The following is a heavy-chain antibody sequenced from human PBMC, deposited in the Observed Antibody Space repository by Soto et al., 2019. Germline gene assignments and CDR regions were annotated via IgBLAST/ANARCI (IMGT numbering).Heavy chain of an antibody. V-gene: IGHV3-23*01. J-gene: IGHJ4*02. CDR1: GFTFSSSA. Sequence: VQLSESGGGLVQPGGSLRLSCAASGFTFSSSAMSWVRQAPGKGLEWVSTFRESGGTTHYADSVKGRFTISRDTSKNMLFLQLNSRRPEETTIYYWAKESLWPLLAPPQHSWGQGPLVPVP. D-gene: IGHD2-2*01. CDR3: AKESLWPLLAPPQHS. CDR2: FRESGGTT.